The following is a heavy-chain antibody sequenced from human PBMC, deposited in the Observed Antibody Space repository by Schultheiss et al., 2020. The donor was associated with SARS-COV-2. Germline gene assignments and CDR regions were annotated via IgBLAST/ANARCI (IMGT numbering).Heavy chain of an antibody. D-gene: IGHD3-3*01. J-gene: IGHJ4*02. CDR3: AIEDGRYDFWSGYLRDY. V-gene: IGHV3-30*07. CDR1: GFTFSSYA. Sequence: GGSLRLSCAASGFTFSSYAMHWVRQAPGKGLEWVAVIWYDGSNKYYADSVKGRFTISRDNSKNTLYLQMNSLRAEDTAVYYCAIEDGRYDFWSGYLRDYWGQGTLVTVSS. CDR2: IWYDGSNK.